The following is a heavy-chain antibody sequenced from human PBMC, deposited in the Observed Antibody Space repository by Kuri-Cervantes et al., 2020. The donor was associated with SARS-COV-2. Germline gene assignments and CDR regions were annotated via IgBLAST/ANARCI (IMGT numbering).Heavy chain of an antibody. D-gene: IGHD3-10*01. CDR2: IYYSGST. Sequence: SETLSLTCTVSGGSISSSSYYWGWIRQPPGKGLEWIGSIYYSGSTYYNPSLKSRVTISVDTSKNQFSLKLSSVTAADTAVYYCARQGTGYYGSGSYYYYYYGMDVWGQG. J-gene: IGHJ6*02. CDR3: ARQGTGYYGSGSYYYYYYGMDV. CDR1: GGSISSSSYY. V-gene: IGHV4-39*01.